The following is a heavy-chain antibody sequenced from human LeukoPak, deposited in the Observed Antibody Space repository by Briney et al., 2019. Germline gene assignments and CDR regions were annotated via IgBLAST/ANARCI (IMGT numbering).Heavy chain of an antibody. CDR1: GFTFSSYG. CDR2: IWYDGSNK. D-gene: IGHD3-10*01. V-gene: IGHV3-33*01. J-gene: IGHJ6*02. CDR3: AREAPRGYYGMDV. Sequence: GGSLRLSCAASGFTFSSYGMHWVHQAPGKGLEWVAVIWYDGSNKYYADSVKGRFTISRDNSKNTLYLQMNSLRAEDTAVYYCAREAPRGYYGMDVWGQGTTVTVSS.